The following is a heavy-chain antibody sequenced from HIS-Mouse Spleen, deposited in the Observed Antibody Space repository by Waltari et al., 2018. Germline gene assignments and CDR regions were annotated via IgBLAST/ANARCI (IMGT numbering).Heavy chain of an antibody. CDR2: IYYSGST. CDR1: GCSISSSSYY. V-gene: IGHV4-39*07. CDR3: ARLTAAGTY. D-gene: IGHD6-13*01. Sequence: QLQLQESGPGLVKPSETLSLTCTVPGCSISSSSYYWGWIRPPPGKGLEWIGSIYYSGSTYYNPSLKSRVTISVDTSKNQFSLKLSSVTAADTAVYYCARLTAAGTYGGQGTLVTVSS. J-gene: IGHJ4*02.